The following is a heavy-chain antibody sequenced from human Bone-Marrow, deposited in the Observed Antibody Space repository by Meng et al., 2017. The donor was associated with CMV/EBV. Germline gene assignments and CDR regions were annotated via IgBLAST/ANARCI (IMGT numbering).Heavy chain of an antibody. D-gene: IGHD2-2*01. Sequence: RSSSWASLRQPPGTGLEWIGRIYSSGSTYYNPSLKSRVTISVDTSKNQFSLKLSSVTAADTAVYYCAGHSIVVVPAAMKGAPGWFDPWGQGTLVTVSS. J-gene: IGHJ5*02. CDR3: AGHSIVVVPAAMKGAPGWFDP. V-gene: IGHV4-39*01. CDR2: IYSSGST. CDR1: RSSS.